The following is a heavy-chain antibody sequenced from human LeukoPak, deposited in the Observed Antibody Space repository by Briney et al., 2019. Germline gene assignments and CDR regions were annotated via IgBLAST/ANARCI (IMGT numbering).Heavy chain of an antibody. CDR1: GGTFSSYA. V-gene: IGHV1-69*05. D-gene: IGHD2/OR15-2a*01. Sequence: ASVRVSCKASGGTFSSYAISWVRQAPGQGLEWMGGIIPIFGTANYAQKFQGRVTITTDESTSTAYMELSSLRSEDTAVYYCARDRAVIGTAGTFDIWGQGTMVTVSS. CDR3: ARDRAVIGTAGTFDI. CDR2: IIPIFGTA. J-gene: IGHJ3*02.